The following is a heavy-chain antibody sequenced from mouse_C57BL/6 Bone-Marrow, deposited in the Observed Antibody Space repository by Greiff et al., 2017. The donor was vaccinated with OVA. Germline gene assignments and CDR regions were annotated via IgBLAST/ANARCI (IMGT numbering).Heavy chain of an antibody. J-gene: IGHJ1*03. CDR2: IRSKSNNYAT. CDR1: GFSFNTYA. Sequence: EVMLVESGGGLVQPKGSLKLSCAASGFSFNTYAMNWVRQAPGKGLEWVARIRSKSNNYATYYADSVKDRFTISRDDSESMLYLQMNNLKTEDTAMYYCVRRGDSGYFDVWGTGTTVTVSS. V-gene: IGHV10-1*01. CDR3: VRRGDSGYFDV.